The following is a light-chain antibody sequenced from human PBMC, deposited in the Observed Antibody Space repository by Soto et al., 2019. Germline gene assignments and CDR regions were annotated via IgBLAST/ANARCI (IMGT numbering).Light chain of an antibody. V-gene: IGKV1-39*01. CDR3: QQSYSTPFT. CDR1: QSVSSY. CDR2: AAS. Sequence: TQSPATLSSFPGDRVTLSCRASQSVSSYLGWYQQKPGKAPKLLIHAASSLESGVPTRFSGSGSGTDFTLTISSLQPEDFATYYCQQSYSTPFTFGPGTKVDI. J-gene: IGKJ3*01.